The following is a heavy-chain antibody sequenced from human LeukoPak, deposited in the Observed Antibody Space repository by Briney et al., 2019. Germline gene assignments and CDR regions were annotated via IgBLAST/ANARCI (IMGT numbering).Heavy chain of an antibody. CDR3: AREEGSSGCPFDY. D-gene: IGHD6-19*01. J-gene: IGHJ4*02. Sequence: PGGSLRLSCAASGFTFSSYAMHWVRQAPGKGLEWVAVISYDGSNKYYADSVKGRFTISRDNSKNTLYLQMNSLRAEDTAVYYCAREEGSSGCPFDYWGQGTLVTVSS. CDR1: GFTFSSYA. CDR2: ISYDGSNK. V-gene: IGHV3-30-3*01.